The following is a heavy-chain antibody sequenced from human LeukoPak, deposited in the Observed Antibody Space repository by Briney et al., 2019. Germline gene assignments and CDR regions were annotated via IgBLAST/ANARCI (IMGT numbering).Heavy chain of an antibody. V-gene: IGHV4-39*01. CDR3: ARHSDGNDSSGYYY. CDR2: IYYSGST. Sequence: PSETLSLTCTVSGGSISSSSYYWGWIRQPPGKGLEWIGSIYYSGSTYYNPSLKSRVTISVDTSKNQFSLKLSSVTAADTAVYYCARHSDGNDSSGYYYWGQGTLVTVSS. J-gene: IGHJ4*02. CDR1: GGSISSSSYY. D-gene: IGHD3-22*01.